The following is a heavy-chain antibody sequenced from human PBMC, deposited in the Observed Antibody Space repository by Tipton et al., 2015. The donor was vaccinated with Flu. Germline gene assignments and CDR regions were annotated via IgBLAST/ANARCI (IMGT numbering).Heavy chain of an antibody. CDR2: ISYDGNYK. CDR1: GFTFSNYA. Sequence: QVQLVQSGGGVAQPGRSLRLSCAASGFTFSNYAMHWVRQAPGKGLEWVAFISYDGNYKYFADSVKGRFTISRDNSKNTLYLQMNSLRGEDTAVYYCASCHTAVDPGAFDIWGQGTMVTVSS. J-gene: IGHJ3*02. D-gene: IGHD5-18*01. V-gene: IGHV3-30*04. CDR3: ASCHTAVDPGAFDI.